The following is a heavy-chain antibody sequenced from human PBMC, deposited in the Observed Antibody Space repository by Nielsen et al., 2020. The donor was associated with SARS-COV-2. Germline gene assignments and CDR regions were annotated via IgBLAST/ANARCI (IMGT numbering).Heavy chain of an antibody. D-gene: IGHD5-18*01. J-gene: IGHJ6*02. CDR1: GYTFTGYY. CDR3: ARGYSYGLYYYYYGMDV. V-gene: IGHV1-46*01. CDR2: INPSGGST. Sequence: ASVKVSCKASGYTFTGYYMHWVRQAPGQGLEWMGIINPSGGSTSYAQKFQGRVTMTRDTSTSTVYMELSSLRSEDTAVYYCARGYSYGLYYYYYGMDVWGQGTTVTVSS.